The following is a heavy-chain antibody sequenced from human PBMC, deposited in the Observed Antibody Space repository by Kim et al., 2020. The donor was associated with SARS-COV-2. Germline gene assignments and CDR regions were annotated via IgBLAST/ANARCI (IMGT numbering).Heavy chain of an antibody. Sequence: ASVKVSCKVSGYTLTELSMHWVRQAPGKGLEWMGGFDPEDGETIYAQKFQGRVTMTEDTSTDTAYLELSSLRSEDTAVYYCATAIAVAGTTIYYCYGMDVLGQGTTVTVPS. CDR1: GYTLTELS. CDR2: FDPEDGET. J-gene: IGHJ6*02. CDR3: ATAIAVAGTTIYYCYGMDV. V-gene: IGHV1-24*01. D-gene: IGHD6-19*01.